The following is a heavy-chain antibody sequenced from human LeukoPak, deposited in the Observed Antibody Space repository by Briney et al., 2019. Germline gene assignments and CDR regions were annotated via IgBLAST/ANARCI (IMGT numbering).Heavy chain of an antibody. D-gene: IGHD6-13*01. Sequence: GGSLRLSCSASGFIFSRYAMEWVRQAPGKGLEYVSTISSNGGSTYYADSVKGRFTVSRDNSRNTLYLQMNSLRAEDTAVYYCARDRLYSSSWYHFDYWGQGTLVTVSS. CDR3: ARDRLYSSSWYHFDY. CDR1: GFIFSRYA. V-gene: IGHV3-64*04. CDR2: ISSNGGST. J-gene: IGHJ4*02.